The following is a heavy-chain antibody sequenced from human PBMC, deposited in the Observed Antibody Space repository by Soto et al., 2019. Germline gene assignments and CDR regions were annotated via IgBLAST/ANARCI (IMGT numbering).Heavy chain of an antibody. J-gene: IGHJ5*02. V-gene: IGHV1-8*01. CDR3: ARGFQIFGLVKKIDP. Sequence: QVQLVQSGAEVKKPGASVTVSCQASGYTFTNYEINWVRQDPGQGLEWLGWISPSSGNTGYPQKFQGRLSMTRNNSMNTAYMELSSLTSDDTAVYYCARGFQIFGLVKKIDPWGQGTLVIVSS. CDR1: GYTFTNYE. D-gene: IGHD3-3*01. CDR2: ISPSSGNT.